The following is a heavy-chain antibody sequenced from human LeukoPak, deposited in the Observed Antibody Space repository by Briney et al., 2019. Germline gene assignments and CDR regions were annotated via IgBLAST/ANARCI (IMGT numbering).Heavy chain of an antibody. V-gene: IGHV3-33*01. J-gene: IGHJ4*02. CDR2: IWYDGSNK. Sequence: PGRSLRLSCAASGFTFSSYGMHWVRQAPGKGLEWVAVIWYDGSNKYYADSVKGRFTISRDNSKNTLYLQMNSLRAEDTAVYYCARDLGGQTERTFDYWGQGTLVTVSS. D-gene: IGHD3-16*01. CDR1: GFTFSSYG. CDR3: ARDLGGQTERTFDY.